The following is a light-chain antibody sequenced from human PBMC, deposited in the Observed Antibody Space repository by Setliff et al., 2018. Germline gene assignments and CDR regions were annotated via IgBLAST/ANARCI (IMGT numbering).Light chain of an antibody. CDR3: QQFDSYSRT. CDR2: KAS. J-gene: IGKJ1*01. Sequence: DIQMTQSPSSLSASVGDRVTISCRASQNINIFLAWYQQKPGKAPKLLIYKASTLQTGVPSRFSGSGSGTEFTLTISSLQPDDFATYYCQQFDSYSRTFGQGTKV. V-gene: IGKV1-5*03. CDR1: QNINIF.